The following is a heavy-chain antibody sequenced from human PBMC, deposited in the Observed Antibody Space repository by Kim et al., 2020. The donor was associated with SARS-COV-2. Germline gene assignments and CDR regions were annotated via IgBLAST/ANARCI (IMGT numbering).Heavy chain of an antibody. CDR2: ISSSSSYT. D-gene: IGHD3-9*01. J-gene: IGHJ6*02. V-gene: IGHV3-11*06. CDR1: GFTFSDYY. Sequence: GGSLRLSCAASGFTFSDYYMSWIRQAPGKGLEWVSYISSSSSYTNYADSVKGRFTISRDNAKNSLYLQMNSLRAEDTAVYYCARTRYDILTGYYLPTFYGMDVWGQGTTVTVSS. CDR3: ARTRYDILTGYYLPTFYGMDV.